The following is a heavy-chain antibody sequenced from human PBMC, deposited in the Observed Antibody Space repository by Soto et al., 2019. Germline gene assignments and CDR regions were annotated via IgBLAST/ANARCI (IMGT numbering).Heavy chain of an antibody. J-gene: IGHJ4*02. Sequence: GSGPTLVNPTQTLTLTCTFSGFSLTTGGVGVGWIRQPPGKAPEWLALIYGNDDKRYSPSLRSRLTVTKDTSKNQVVLTMTNMDPVDTATYYCAHSALVPAASTVLHFFDWLFAFDYWGQGTLVTVSS. V-gene: IGHV2-5*01. CDR2: IYGNDDK. CDR3: AHSALVPAASTVLHFFDWLFAFDY. CDR1: GFSLTTGGVG. D-gene: IGHD3-9*01.